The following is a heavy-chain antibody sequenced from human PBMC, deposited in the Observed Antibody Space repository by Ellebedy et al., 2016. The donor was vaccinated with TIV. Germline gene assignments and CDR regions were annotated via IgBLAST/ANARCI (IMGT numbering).Heavy chain of an antibody. V-gene: IGHV3-30*18. D-gene: IGHD4-23*01. CDR2: ILYDANNK. Sequence: GEYLKISCAASGFTYSSYEMHWVCQAPGKGLEWVELILYDANNKYYADSVKARFTISRDNSKHTLYLQINTLRPVDTAVYYCAKGPVGFGNRPFCFYLDDWGQGTLVSVSS. J-gene: IGHJ4*02. CDR3: AKGPVGFGNRPFCFYLDD. CDR1: GFTYSSYE.